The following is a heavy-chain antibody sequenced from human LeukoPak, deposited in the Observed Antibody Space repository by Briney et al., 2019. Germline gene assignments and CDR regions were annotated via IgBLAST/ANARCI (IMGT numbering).Heavy chain of an antibody. D-gene: IGHD2/OR15-2a*01. V-gene: IGHV5-51*01. CDR1: GYSFSNYW. J-gene: IGHJ5*02. CDR3: ARRFYYSTEFDP. Sequence: GESLKISCKASGYSFSNYWIGWVRQVPGKGLEWMGIIHPADSDTVYSPSLQGQVTISADKSINTVYLQWSSLEASDTAIYYCARRFYYSTEFDPGGQGTLVTVSS. CDR2: IHPADSDT.